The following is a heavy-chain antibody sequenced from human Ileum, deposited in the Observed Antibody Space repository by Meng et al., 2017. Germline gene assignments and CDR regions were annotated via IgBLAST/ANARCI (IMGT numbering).Heavy chain of an antibody. Sequence: SETLSLTCTVSGYSISSGYYWGWIRQPPGKGLEWIGSIYHSGSTYYNPSLKSRVTISVDTSKNQFSLKLSSVTAADTAVYYCARRAAVAVPSDYWGQGTLVTVSS. V-gene: IGHV4-38-2*02. J-gene: IGHJ4*02. CDR1: GYSISSGYY. D-gene: IGHD6-19*01. CDR2: IYHSGST. CDR3: ARRAAVAVPSDY.